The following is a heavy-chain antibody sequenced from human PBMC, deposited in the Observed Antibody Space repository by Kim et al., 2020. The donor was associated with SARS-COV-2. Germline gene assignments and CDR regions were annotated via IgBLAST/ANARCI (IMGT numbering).Heavy chain of an antibody. CDR2: IYYSGST. V-gene: IGHV4-31*03. Sequence: SETLSLTCTVSGGSISSGGYYWSWIRQHPGKGLEWIGYIYYSGSTYYNPSLKSRVTISVDTSKNQFSLKLSSVTAADTAVYYCARGAVRMDYFDYWGQGTLVTVSS. CDR3: ARGAVRMDYFDY. D-gene: IGHD3-10*01. CDR1: GGSISSGGYY. J-gene: IGHJ4*02.